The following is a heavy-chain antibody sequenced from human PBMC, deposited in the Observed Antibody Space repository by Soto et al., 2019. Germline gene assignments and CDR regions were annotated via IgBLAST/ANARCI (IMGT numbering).Heavy chain of an antibody. J-gene: IGHJ6*02. D-gene: IGHD4-17*01. V-gene: IGHV4-39*01. Sequence: QLQLQESGPGLVKPSETLSLTCTVSGGSISSSSYYWGWIRQPPGKGLEWIGSIYYSGSTYYNPSLKSRVTISVDTSKNQFSLKLSSVTAADTAVYYCARHRHTVTTHYYYYGMDVWGQGTTVTVSS. CDR2: IYYSGST. CDR1: GGSISSSSYY. CDR3: ARHRHTVTTHYYYYGMDV.